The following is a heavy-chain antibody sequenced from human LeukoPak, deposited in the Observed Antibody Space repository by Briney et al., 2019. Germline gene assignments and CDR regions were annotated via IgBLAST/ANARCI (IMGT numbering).Heavy chain of an antibody. CDR3: AKVVGTSGWYFDY. D-gene: IGHD1-1*01. CDR1: GFTFSNYA. J-gene: IGHJ4*02. V-gene: IGHV3-23*01. CDR2: ITGRST. Sequence: GGSLRRSCAASGFTFSNYAMSWVRQAPGKGLEWVSGITGRSTYYADSVKGRFTISRDISKNTLYVQMNSLRAEDTAVYYCAKVVGTSGWYFDYWGQGTLVTVSS.